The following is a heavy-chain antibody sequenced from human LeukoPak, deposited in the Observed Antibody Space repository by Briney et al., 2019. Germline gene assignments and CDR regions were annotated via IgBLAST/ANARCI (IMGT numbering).Heavy chain of an antibody. Sequence: ASVKVSCEASGYTFTNYYVHWVRQAPGQGLEWMGTVNLSGGSTTCAQKFQGRVTMTRDTSTRTVYMELSSLRTEDTAVYYCARERYFDYWGQGTLVTVSP. CDR1: GYTFTNYY. V-gene: IGHV1-46*01. J-gene: IGHJ4*02. CDR3: ARERYFDY. CDR2: VNLSGGST.